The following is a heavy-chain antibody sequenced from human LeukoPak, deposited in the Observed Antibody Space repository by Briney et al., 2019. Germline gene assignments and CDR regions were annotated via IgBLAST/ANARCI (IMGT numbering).Heavy chain of an antibody. CDR1: GYTFTELS. J-gene: IGHJ5*02. Sequence: ASVKVSCKVSGYTFTELSMHWVRQAPGKGLEWMGGFDPEDGETIYAQKFQGRVTMTEDTSTDTAYLELTSLRSDDTAVYYCATEVNVAYYNVPGNDYRGIDPWGPGTLVTVSS. D-gene: IGHD3-10*02. CDR3: ATEVNVAYYNVPGNDYRGIDP. CDR2: FDPEDGET. V-gene: IGHV1-24*01.